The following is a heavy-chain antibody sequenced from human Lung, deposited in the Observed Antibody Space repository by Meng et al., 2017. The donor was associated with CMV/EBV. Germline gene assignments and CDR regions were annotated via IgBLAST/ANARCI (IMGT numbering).Heavy chain of an antibody. CDR3: ARDVGYSGSSGGFDY. CDR1: RFSFSSHA. D-gene: IGHD5-12*01. CDR2: ISDDGRGK. J-gene: IGHJ4*02. Sequence: SRFSFSSHAMDGVRQAPGKGLEWVAVISDDGRGKAYAESVKGRFTISRDNSKSTVYLQMNSLRPEDTAVYYCARDVGYSGSSGGFDYWGQGTLVTVSS. V-gene: IGHV3-30*04.